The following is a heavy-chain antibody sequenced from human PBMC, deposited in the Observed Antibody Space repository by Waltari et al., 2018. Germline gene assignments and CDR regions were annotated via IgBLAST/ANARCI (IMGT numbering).Heavy chain of an antibody. V-gene: IGHV3-23*01. D-gene: IGHD1-20*01. CDR3: AKPFYNWDDPLDS. CDR1: GFTFNNYA. Sequence: EVQLLESGGGLVQPGGSLRLSCGVSGFTFNNYAINWVRRAPGTGLQWVSASTVNDAKYHADSGKGRFTISSDTSKDTVFLQMNSLRAEDTALYYCAKPFYNWDDPLDSWGQGTLVTVSS. CDR2: STVNDAK. J-gene: IGHJ4*02.